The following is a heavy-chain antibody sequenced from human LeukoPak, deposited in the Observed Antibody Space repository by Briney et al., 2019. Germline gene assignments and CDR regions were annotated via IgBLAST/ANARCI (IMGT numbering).Heavy chain of an antibody. CDR1: GYTFTGYY. J-gene: IGHJ3*02. CDR2: INPNSGGT. V-gene: IGHV1-2*02. Sequence: ASVKVSCKASGYTFTGYYMHWVRQAPGQGLEWMGWINPNSGGTNYAQKFQGRVTMTRDTSISTAYMELSRLRSDDTAVYYCARDAVGARTPDAFDIWGQGTMVTVSS. D-gene: IGHD1-26*01. CDR3: ARDAVGARTPDAFDI.